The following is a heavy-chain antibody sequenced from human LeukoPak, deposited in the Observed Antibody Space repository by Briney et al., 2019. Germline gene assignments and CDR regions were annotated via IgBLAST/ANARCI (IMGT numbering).Heavy chain of an antibody. CDR3: ARVLEYYDFWSGYYPLDY. Sequence: PGGSLRLSCAASGFTFSSYAMSWVRQAPGKGLEWVSAISGSGGSTYYADSVKGRFTISRDNSKNTLYLQMNSLRAEDTAVYYCARVLEYYDFWSGYYPLDYWGQGTLVTVSS. J-gene: IGHJ4*02. V-gene: IGHV3-23*01. D-gene: IGHD3-3*01. CDR1: GFTFSSYA. CDR2: ISGSGGST.